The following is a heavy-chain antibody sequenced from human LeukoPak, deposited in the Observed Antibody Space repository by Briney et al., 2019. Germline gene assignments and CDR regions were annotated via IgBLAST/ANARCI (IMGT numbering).Heavy chain of an antibody. Sequence: PGGSLRLSCAASAFTFSSYSMNWVRQAPGKGLEWVSYITDSGTTMYYADSVKGRFTISRDDAKNSLYLQMNSLRAEDTAVYYCVRDHLWAFDIWGQGTVVTVSS. D-gene: IGHD2-21*01. CDR1: AFTFSSYS. V-gene: IGHV3-48*04. J-gene: IGHJ3*02. CDR2: ITDSGTTM. CDR3: VRDHLWAFDI.